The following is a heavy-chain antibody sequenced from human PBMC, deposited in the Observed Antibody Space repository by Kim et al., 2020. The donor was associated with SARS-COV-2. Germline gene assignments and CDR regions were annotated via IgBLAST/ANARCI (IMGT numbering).Heavy chain of an antibody. CDR2: K. J-gene: IGHJ4*02. Sequence: KYYVDSVKGRFTISRDNAKNPLYLQMNSLRAEDTAVYYCARLGSSSWNFDYWGQGTLVTVSS. V-gene: IGHV3-7*04. D-gene: IGHD6-13*01. CDR3: ARLGSSSWNFDY.